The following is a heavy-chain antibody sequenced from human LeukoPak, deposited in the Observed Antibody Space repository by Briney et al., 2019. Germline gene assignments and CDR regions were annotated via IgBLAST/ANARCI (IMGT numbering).Heavy chain of an antibody. CDR1: GYTFTSYY. V-gene: IGHV1-46*01. Sequence: GASVKVFCKASGYTFTSYYMHWVRQAPGQGLEWMGIINPSGGSTSYAQRFQGRVTMTRDTSTSTVYMELSSLRSEDTAVYYCARDPPYCGGDCYSTPPFDYWGQGTLVTVSS. CDR2: INPSGGST. J-gene: IGHJ4*02. CDR3: ARDPPYCGGDCYSTPPFDY. D-gene: IGHD2-21*02.